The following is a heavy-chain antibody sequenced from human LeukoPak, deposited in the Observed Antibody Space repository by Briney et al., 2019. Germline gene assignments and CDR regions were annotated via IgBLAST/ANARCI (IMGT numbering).Heavy chain of an antibody. D-gene: IGHD3-9*01. J-gene: IGHJ3*02. CDR1: GFSFSSYW. CDR3: ARVLFHGKLRYFSDAFDI. Sequence: GGSLRLSCAAYGFSFSSYWMSWVRQPPGKGLEWVANIKPDGSEIYYMESVKGRFAISRDNVKYSLYLQMNSLRAEDTAVYYCARVLFHGKLRYFSDAFDIWGQGTMVSVSA. V-gene: IGHV3-7*01. CDR2: IKPDGSEI.